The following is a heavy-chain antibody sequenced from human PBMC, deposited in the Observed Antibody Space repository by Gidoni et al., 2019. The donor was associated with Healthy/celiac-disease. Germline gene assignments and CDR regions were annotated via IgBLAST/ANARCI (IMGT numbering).Heavy chain of an antibody. Sequence: EVQLVESGGGLVKPGGSLRLSCAASGFTFINAWMSWVRQAPGKGVEWVGRIKSKSDGGTTDYAAPVKGRFTISRDDSKNTLYLQMNSLKTEDTAVYYCTTKYYYDSSGYYHDYWGQGTLVTVSS. CDR3: TTKYYYDSSGYYHDY. CDR2: IKSKSDGGTT. J-gene: IGHJ4*02. CDR1: GFTFINAW. V-gene: IGHV3-15*01. D-gene: IGHD3-22*01.